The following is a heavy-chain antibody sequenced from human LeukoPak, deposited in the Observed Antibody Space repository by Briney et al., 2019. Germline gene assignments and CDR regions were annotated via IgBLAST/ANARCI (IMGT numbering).Heavy chain of an antibody. CDR2: ISYDGSNK. J-gene: IGHJ6*03. CDR3: AKDSIQGGPEYYYYYMDV. Sequence: GGSLRLSCAASGFTFSSYGMHWVRQAPGKGLEWVAVISYDGSNKYYADSVKGRFTISRDNSKNTLYLQMNSLRAEDTAVYYCAKDSIQGGPEYYYYYMDVWGKGTTVTVSS. CDR1: GFTFSSYG. D-gene: IGHD1-14*01. V-gene: IGHV3-30*18.